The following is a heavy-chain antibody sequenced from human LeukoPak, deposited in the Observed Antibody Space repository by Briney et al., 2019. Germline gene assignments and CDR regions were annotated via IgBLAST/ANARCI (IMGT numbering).Heavy chain of an antibody. CDR2: ISGSGSVS. CDR1: GFTFSSYS. Sequence: PGGSLRLSCAASGFTFSSYSMNWVRQAPGKGLEWISYISGSGSVSYYEGSVKGRFTISRDNAKNSLYLQMNSLRDEDTALYYCARDGGFGFLAAFDIWGQGTMVTVSS. V-gene: IGHV3-48*02. D-gene: IGHD3-10*01. CDR3: ARDGGFGFLAAFDI. J-gene: IGHJ3*02.